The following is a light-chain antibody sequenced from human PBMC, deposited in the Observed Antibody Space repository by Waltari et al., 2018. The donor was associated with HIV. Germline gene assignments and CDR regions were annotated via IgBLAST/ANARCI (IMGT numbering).Light chain of an antibody. CDR3: CSYAGSYTFV. CDR2: DVT. J-gene: IGLJ2*01. Sequence: QSALTQPRSVSGSPGQSVTISCPGTSSYFGGYNYVSWYQQHPGKAPKLMIYDVTKRPSGVPDRFSGSKSGNTASLTISGLQAEDEADYYCCSYAGSYTFVFGGGTKVTVL. V-gene: IGLV2-11*01. CDR1: SSYFGGYNY.